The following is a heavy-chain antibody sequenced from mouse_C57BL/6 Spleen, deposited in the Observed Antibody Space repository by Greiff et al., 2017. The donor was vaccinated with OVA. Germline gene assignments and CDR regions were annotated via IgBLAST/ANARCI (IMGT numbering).Heavy chain of an antibody. CDR1: GYTFTEYT. D-gene: IGHD1-1*01. CDR2: FYPGRGSI. Sequence: QVQLQQSGAELVKPGASVKLSCKASGYTFTEYTIHWVKQRSGQGLEWIGWFYPGRGSIKYNEKFKDKATLTADKSSSTVYMELSRFTSEDAAVYFCARHAITTVVTRDWCFDVWGTGTTVTVSS. J-gene: IGHJ1*03. CDR3: ARHAITTVVTRDWCFDV. V-gene: IGHV1-62-2*01.